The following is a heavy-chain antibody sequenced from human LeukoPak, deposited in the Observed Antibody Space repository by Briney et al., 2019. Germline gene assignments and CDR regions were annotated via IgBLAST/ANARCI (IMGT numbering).Heavy chain of an antibody. D-gene: IGHD2-2*01. Sequence: GGSLRLSCAASGFTFSSYWMSWVRQAPGKGLEWVAFIRYDGSNKYYADSVKGRFTISRDNSKNTLYLQMNSLRAEDTAVYYCAKGGCSSTSCYAEVVDYFDYWGQGTLVTVSS. CDR1: GFTFSSYW. CDR3: AKGGCSSTSCYAEVVDYFDY. J-gene: IGHJ4*02. CDR2: IRYDGSNK. V-gene: IGHV3-30*02.